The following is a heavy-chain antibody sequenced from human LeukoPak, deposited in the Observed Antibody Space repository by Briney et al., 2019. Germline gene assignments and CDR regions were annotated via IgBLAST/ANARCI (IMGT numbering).Heavy chain of an antibody. CDR1: GFTFSSYA. CDR2: ISGSGGST. Sequence: GGSLRLSCAASGFTFSSYAMSWVRQAPGKGLEWVSAISGSGGSTYYADSVKGRFTISRDNSKNTLYLQMNSLRAEDTAVYYCARGLGMITFGEVIVPPSWGQGTLVTVSS. D-gene: IGHD3-16*02. CDR3: ARGLGMITFGEVIVPPS. V-gene: IGHV3-23*01. J-gene: IGHJ5*02.